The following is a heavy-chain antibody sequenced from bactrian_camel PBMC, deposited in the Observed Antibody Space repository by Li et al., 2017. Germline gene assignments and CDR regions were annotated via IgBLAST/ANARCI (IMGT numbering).Heavy chain of an antibody. CDR1: GYTGRTNR. Sequence: HVQLVESGGGSVQAGGSLTLSCAAAGYTGRTNRMGWFRQTPGKEREWVASIYGTNDMSENLYYADSAKGRFTISRDKAKNTLYLQMNNLKPEDTAMYYCAASQRRCGVGRVRDYEYWGRGTQVTVS. CDR2: IYGTNDMSENL. J-gene: IGHJ4*01. CDR3: AASQRRCGVGRVRDYEY. V-gene: IGHV3-2*01. D-gene: IGHD5*01.